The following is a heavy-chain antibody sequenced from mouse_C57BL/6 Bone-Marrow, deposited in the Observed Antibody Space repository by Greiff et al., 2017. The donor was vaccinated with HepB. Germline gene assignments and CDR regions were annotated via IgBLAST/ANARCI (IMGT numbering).Heavy chain of an antibody. CDR3: ASLAWFAY. Sequence: QVQLQQSGAELMKPGASVKLSCKATGYTFTGYWIEWVKQRPGQGLEWIGVINPGSGGTNYNEKFKGKATLTADKSSSTAYMQLSSLTSEDSAVYFCASLAWFAYWGQGTLVTVSA. J-gene: IGHJ3*01. CDR2: INPGSGGT. V-gene: IGHV1-54*01. CDR1: GYTFTGYW.